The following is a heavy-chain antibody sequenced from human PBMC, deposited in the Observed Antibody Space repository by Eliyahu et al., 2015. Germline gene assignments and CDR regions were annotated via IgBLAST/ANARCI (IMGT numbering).Heavy chain of an antibody. Sequence: QVQLVQSGAEVKKPGASVKVSCKASGYTFTSYAMHWVRQAPGQRLEWMGWINAGNGNTKYSQKFQGRVTITRDTSASTAYMELSSLRSEDTAVYYCAYTRDYYDRERGNAFDIWGQGTMVTVSS. CDR3: AYTRDYYDRERGNAFDI. J-gene: IGHJ3*02. D-gene: IGHD3-22*01. CDR1: GYTFTSYA. V-gene: IGHV1-3*01. CDR2: INAGNGNT.